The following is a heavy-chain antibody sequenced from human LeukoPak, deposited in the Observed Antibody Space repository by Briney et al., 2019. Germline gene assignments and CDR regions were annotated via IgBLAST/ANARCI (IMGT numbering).Heavy chain of an antibody. V-gene: IGHV4-59*11. J-gene: IGHJ4*02. CDR2: IFYSGST. D-gene: IGHD3-3*01. CDR3: ARDPYFGAVGRQYYFDY. Sequence: SETLSLTCTVSGDSISSHYWSWIRQPPGKGLEWIGYIFYSGSTNYNPSLKSRVTISVDTSKNQFSLKLSSVTAADTAIYYCARDPYFGAVGRQYYFDYWGQGTLVTVSS. CDR1: GDSISSHY.